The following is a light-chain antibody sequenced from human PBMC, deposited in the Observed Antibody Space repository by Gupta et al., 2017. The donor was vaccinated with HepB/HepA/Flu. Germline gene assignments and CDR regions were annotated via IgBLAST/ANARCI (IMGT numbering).Light chain of an antibody. CDR3: LLLYSGPRV. CDR1: TGAVTSGHF. V-gene: IGLV7-46*01. Sequence: QAVVTQEPSLTVSPGGTVTLTCGSSTGAVTSGHFPYWFQQKAGQAPRTLIYDTTNKQSWTPARFSGSLLGGKAALTLAGAQPEDEAEYYCLLLYSGPRVFGGGTKLTVL. J-gene: IGLJ3*02. CDR2: DTT.